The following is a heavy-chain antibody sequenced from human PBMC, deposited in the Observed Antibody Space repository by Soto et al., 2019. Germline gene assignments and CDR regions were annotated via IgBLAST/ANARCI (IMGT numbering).Heavy chain of an antibody. CDR3: ARSRGRTGFYYVDY. V-gene: IGHV3-30-3*01. Sequence: QVQLVESGGGVVQAGRSLRLSCATSGFTFSGYAMHWVRQAPGKGLEWVTVISYDGTSEYYADSVKGRFTMSRDNSKNTLYLQMNSLRAEDTAVYYCARSRGRTGFYYVDYWGQGTLATVSS. CDR2: ISYDGTSE. J-gene: IGHJ4*02. D-gene: IGHD2-8*02. CDR1: GFTFSGYA.